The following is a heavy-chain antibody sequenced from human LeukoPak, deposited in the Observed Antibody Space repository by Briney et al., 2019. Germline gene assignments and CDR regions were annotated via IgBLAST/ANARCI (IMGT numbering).Heavy chain of an antibody. CDR3: ARAGGLRDFDY. D-gene: IGHD4-17*01. Sequence: PGGSLRLSCAASGFTFSSYAMSWVRQAPGKGLEWVSAISGSGGSTYYADSVKGRFTISRDYSKNTLYLQMNSLTAEDTAVYYCARAGGLRDFDYWGQGTLVTVSS. J-gene: IGHJ4*02. CDR1: GFTFSSYA. V-gene: IGHV3-23*01. CDR2: ISGSGGST.